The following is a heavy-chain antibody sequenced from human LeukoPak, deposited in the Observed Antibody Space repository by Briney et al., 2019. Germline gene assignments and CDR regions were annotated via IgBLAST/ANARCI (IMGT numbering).Heavy chain of an antibody. Sequence: ASVKVSCKASGHTFTGYYMHWVRQAPGQGLEWMGWINPNSGGTNYAQKFQGRVTMTRDTSISTAYMELSRLRSDDTAVYYCASFIVVVVAAFDAFDIWGQGTMVTVSS. J-gene: IGHJ3*02. D-gene: IGHD2-15*01. V-gene: IGHV1-2*02. CDR3: ASFIVVVVAAFDAFDI. CDR2: INPNSGGT. CDR1: GHTFTGYY.